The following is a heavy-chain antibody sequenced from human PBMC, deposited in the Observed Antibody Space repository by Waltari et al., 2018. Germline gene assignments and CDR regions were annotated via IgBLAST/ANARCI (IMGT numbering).Heavy chain of an antibody. J-gene: IGHJ4*02. CDR1: GFTFSSYS. CDR2: ISSSSSTI. Sequence: EVQLVESGGGLVQPGGSLRLSCAASGFTFSSYSMNWVRQAPGKGLEWVSYISSSSSTIYYADSVKGRFTISRDNAKNSLYLQMNSLRAEDTAVYYCARDRTVVTDYWGQGTLVTVSS. V-gene: IGHV3-48*04. D-gene: IGHD2-15*01. CDR3: ARDRTVVTDY.